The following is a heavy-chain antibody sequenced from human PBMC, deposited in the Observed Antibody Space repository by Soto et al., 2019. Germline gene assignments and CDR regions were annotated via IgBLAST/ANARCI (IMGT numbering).Heavy chain of an antibody. J-gene: IGHJ4*02. D-gene: IGHD1-26*01. Sequence: SETLSLTCAVYGGSFSGYYWSWIRQPPGKGLEWIGEINHSGSTNYNPSLKSRVTISVDTSKNQFSLKLSSVTAADTAVYYCAREDRSGSGSYYWGQGTLVTVSS. CDR1: GGSFSGYY. V-gene: IGHV4-34*01. CDR3: AREDRSGSGSYY. CDR2: INHSGST.